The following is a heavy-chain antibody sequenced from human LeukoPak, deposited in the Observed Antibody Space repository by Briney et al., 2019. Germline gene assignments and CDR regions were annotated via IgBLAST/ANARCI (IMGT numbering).Heavy chain of an antibody. CDR2: IRSKANNYAT. V-gene: IGHV3-73*01. CDR3: TRLGYNYDTSGNY. CDR1: VFTFSGSA. Sequence: GGSLRLSFAASVFTFSGSALHWVRQASGKGREWVGRIRSKANNYATTYAASVKGSFTISRDDSKSTAYLQMHSLKTEDTAVYYCTRLGYNYDTSGNYWGQGTLVTVSS. J-gene: IGHJ4*02. D-gene: IGHD3-22*01.